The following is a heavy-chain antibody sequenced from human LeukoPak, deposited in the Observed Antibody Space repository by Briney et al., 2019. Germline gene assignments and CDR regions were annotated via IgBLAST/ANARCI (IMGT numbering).Heavy chain of an antibody. CDR3: ARDPQGVTGYSSGWYDY. D-gene: IGHD6-19*01. CDR1: GYTFTSYY. Sequence: ASVKVSCKASGYTFTSYYMHWVRQAPGQWLEWMGIINPSGGSTSYAQKFQGRVTMTRDTSTSTVYMELSSLRSEDTAVYYCARDPQGVTGYSSGWYDYWGQGTLVTVSS. V-gene: IGHV1-46*01. J-gene: IGHJ4*02. CDR2: INPSGGST.